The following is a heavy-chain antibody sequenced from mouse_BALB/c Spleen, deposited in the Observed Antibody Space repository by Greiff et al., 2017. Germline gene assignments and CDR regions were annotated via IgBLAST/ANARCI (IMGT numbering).Heavy chain of an antibody. CDR1: GFTFSSYA. Sequence: EVKLMESGGGLVKPGGSLKLSCAASGFTFSSYAMSWVRQSPEKRLEWVAEISSGGSYTYYPDTVTGRFTISRDNAKNTLYLEMSSLRSEDTAMYYCAREGVRRLYFDYWGQGTTLTVSS. CDR3: AREGVRRLYFDY. J-gene: IGHJ2*01. D-gene: IGHD2-14*01. V-gene: IGHV5-9-4*01. CDR2: ISSGGSYT.